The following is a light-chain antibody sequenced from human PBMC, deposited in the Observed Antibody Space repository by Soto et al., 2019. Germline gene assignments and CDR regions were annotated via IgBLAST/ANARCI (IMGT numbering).Light chain of an antibody. CDR2: GAS. J-gene: IGKJ3*01. V-gene: IGKV3-15*01. CDR3: QQYDKWPFT. CDR1: QSVSSN. Sequence: EIVMTQSPATLSVSPGERATLSCRASQSVSSNLAWYQQKPGQAPRLLIYGASTRAAGIPARFSGSGSGTEFTLTISSLQSEDFEVYYCQQYDKWPFTLGPGTKVDI.